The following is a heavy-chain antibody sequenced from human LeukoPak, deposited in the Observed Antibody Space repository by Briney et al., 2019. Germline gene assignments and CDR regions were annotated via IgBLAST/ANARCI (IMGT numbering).Heavy chain of an antibody. J-gene: IGHJ3*02. V-gene: IGHV3-7*01. CDR3: APHYYDTSPYLPLGAFHI. D-gene: IGHD3-22*01. CDR2: IKADGSGK. CDR1: GFTFGTYW. Sequence: GGSLTLSCAASGFTFGTYWMRWVRQAPGKGLEWVASIKADGSGKYYVDSLKGRFTISRDNAKNSLYLQMNSLRAEDTAVYYCAPHYYDTSPYLPLGAFHIWGQGAMVTVSS.